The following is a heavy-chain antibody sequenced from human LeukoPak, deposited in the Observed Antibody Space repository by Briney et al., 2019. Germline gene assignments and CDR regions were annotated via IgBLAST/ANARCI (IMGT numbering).Heavy chain of an antibody. CDR2: ISAYNGNT. J-gene: IGHJ6*03. D-gene: IGHD5-12*01. CDR3: ARDRLPPRGKKNYYYYMDV. CDR1: GYTLTSYG. V-gene: IGHV1-18*01. Sequence: GASVKVSCKASGYTLTSYGISWVRQAPGQGLEWMGWISAYNGNTNYAQRLQGRVTMITDTSTSTAYMELRSLRSDDTAAYYCARDRLPPRGKKNYYYYMDVWGKGTTVTVSS.